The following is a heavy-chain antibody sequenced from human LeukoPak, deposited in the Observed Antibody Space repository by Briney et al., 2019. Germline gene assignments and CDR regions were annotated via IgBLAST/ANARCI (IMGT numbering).Heavy chain of an antibody. J-gene: IGHJ4*02. V-gene: IGHV3-74*01. D-gene: IGHD6-13*01. CDR3: AKTGPPPTGYSSSCTVG. CDR2: IHSDGSST. Sequence: GGSLRLSCAASGFTFSTYWMHWVRQAPGKGLVWVSRIHSDGSSTSYADSVKGRFTISRDNAKNTLYLQMNSLRAEDTAVYYCAKTGPPPTGYSSSCTVGWGQGTLVTVSS. CDR1: GFTFSTYW.